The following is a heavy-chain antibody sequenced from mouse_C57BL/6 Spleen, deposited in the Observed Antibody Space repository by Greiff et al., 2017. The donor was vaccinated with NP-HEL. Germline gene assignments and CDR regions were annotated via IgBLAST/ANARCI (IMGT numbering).Heavy chain of an antibody. CDR3: ARSNYYGSSPYYFDY. CDR1: GFTFSSYG. D-gene: IGHD1-1*01. J-gene: IGHJ2*01. Sequence: VQLKQSGGDLVKPGGSLKLSCAASGFTFSSYGMSWVRQTPDKRLEWVATISSGGSYTYYPDSVKGRFTISRDNAKNTLYLQMSSLKSEDTAMYYCARSNYYGSSPYYFDYWGQGTTLTVSS. CDR2: ISSGGSYT. V-gene: IGHV5-6*01.